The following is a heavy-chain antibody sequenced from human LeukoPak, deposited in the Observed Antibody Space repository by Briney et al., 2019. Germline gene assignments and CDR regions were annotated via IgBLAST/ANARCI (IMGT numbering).Heavy chain of an antibody. V-gene: IGHV3-21*01. CDR3: ARDQQYYYYYMDV. CDR2: IGSRTTYI. J-gene: IGHJ6*03. Sequence: GGSLRLSCAASGFTFSSYSMHSVRQAPGKGLEWVSSIGSRTTYIYYADSVKGRFTISRDNAKNSLYLQMNSLRDEDTAVYYCARDQQYYYYYMDVWGKGTTVSVSS. CDR1: GFTFSSYS.